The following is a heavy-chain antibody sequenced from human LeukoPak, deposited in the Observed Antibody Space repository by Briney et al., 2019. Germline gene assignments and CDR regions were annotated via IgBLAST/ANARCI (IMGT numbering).Heavy chain of an antibody. V-gene: IGHV4-39*07. J-gene: IGHJ4*02. CDR1: GGSISSSSYY. Sequence: SETLSLTCTVSGGSISSSSYYWGWIRQPPGKGLEWIGSIYHSGSTYYNPSLKSRVTISVDTSKNQFSLKLSSVTAADTAVYYCARVDDYVWGSYRLYYFDYWGQGTLVTVSS. CDR2: IYHSGST. D-gene: IGHD3-16*02. CDR3: ARVDDYVWGSYRLYYFDY.